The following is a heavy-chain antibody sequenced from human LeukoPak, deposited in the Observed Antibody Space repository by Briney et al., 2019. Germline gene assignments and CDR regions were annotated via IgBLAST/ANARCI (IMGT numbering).Heavy chain of an antibody. CDR3: ARGGGLTTANWFDP. J-gene: IGHJ5*02. Sequence: GASVKVSCKASGYTFTNYGVSWVRQAPGQGLEWMGWINPNSGGTNYAQKFQGRVTMTRDTSISTAYMELSRLRSDDTAVYYCARGGGLTTANWFDPWGQGTLVTVSS. D-gene: IGHD5-24*01. CDR1: GYTFTNYG. V-gene: IGHV1-2*02. CDR2: INPNSGGT.